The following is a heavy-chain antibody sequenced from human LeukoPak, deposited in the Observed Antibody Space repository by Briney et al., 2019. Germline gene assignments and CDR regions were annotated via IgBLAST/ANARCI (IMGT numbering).Heavy chain of an antibody. J-gene: IGHJ4*02. Sequence: SETLSLTCTVSGFSVSSDHFWGWVRLTPGKGLEWIGSIYHSGTSYFNPSLKSRVTMSVDTSENSFSLKLSSVTAADTALYYCARLNLNYWEGYFEYWGQGALVIVSS. CDR3: ARLNLNYWEGYFEY. V-gene: IGHV4-38-2*02. D-gene: IGHD1-7*01. CDR2: IYHSGTS. CDR1: GFSVSSDHF.